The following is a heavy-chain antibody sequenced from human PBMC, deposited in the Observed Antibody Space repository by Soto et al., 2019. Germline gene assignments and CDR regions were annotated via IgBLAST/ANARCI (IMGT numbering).Heavy chain of an antibody. Sequence: ASVKVFCKASGYTFTGYYMHWVRQAPGQGLEWMGWINPNSGGTNYAQKFQGRVTMTRDTSISTAYMELSRLRSDDTAVYYCAREGQRGYDTPRGAFDIWGQGTMVTVSS. CDR3: AREGQRGYDTPRGAFDI. V-gene: IGHV1-2*02. J-gene: IGHJ3*02. D-gene: IGHD3-22*01. CDR1: GYTFTGYY. CDR2: INPNSGGT.